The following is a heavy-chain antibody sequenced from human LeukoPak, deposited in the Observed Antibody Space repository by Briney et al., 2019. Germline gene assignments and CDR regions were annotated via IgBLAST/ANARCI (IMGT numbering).Heavy chain of an antibody. D-gene: IGHD1-26*01. V-gene: IGHV3-48*03. J-gene: IGHJ5*02. CDR1: GFTISSYE. CDR2: ISSSGSTI. Sequence: GGSLRLSCAASGFTISSYEMNWVSQAQGKGLEWASYISSSGSTIYYADSVKGRFTISRDNAKNSLYLQMNSLRAEDTAVYYCAMKGLRIAGFDPWGQGTLVTVSS. CDR3: AMKGLRIAGFDP.